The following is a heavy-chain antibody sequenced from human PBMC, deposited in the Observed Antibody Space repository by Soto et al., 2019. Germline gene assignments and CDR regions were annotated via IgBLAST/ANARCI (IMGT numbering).Heavy chain of an antibody. CDR1: GFTFSSYI. J-gene: IGHJ6*02. CDR2: ISSSSSII. Sequence: PRRSLNLSCAHSGFTFSSYIMNWVPQAPGKGMEWVTCISSSSSIIYYADSVKGRFTISRDNAKNSLYLQMNSLRDEDTAVYYCARVRSTDGESYYYYYYGMDVWGQGT. CDR3: ARVRSTDGESYYYYYYGMDV. V-gene: IGHV3-48*02. D-gene: IGHD4-17*01.